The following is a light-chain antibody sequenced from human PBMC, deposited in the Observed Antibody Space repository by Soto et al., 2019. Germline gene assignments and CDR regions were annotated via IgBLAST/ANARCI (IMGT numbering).Light chain of an antibody. J-gene: IGKJ4*01. V-gene: IGKV3-11*01. Sequence: EIVLTQSPATLSLSPGERATLSCRASQSVSTSLAWYQQKPGQAPRLLIYDASNRATGIPARFSGSGSGTDFTLTISSLETEDVAVYYCQQRSNWPLLTFGGGTKVEIK. CDR1: QSVSTS. CDR2: DAS. CDR3: QQRSNWPLLT.